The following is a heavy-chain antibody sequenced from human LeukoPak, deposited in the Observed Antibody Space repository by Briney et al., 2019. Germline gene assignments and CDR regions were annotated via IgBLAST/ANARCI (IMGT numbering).Heavy chain of an antibody. J-gene: IGHJ3*02. CDR3: ARAIHLVGAFDI. CDR1: GFTFGSYW. D-gene: IGHD1-26*01. CDR2: INSEGTST. V-gene: IGHV3-74*01. Sequence: GGSLRLSCAASGFTFGSYWMHWVRQAPGKGLVCVSCINSEGTSTSYADSVKGRFTISRDNAKNTLYLQMNSLRAEDTAVYYCARAIHLVGAFDIWGQGTMVTVSS.